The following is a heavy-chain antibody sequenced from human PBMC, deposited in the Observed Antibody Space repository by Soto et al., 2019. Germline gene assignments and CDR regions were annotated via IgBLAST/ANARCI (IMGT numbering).Heavy chain of an antibody. Sequence: QVQLVESGGGVVQPGRSLRLSCAASGFTFSSYAMHWVRQAPGKGLEWVAVIAYDGSNKNNADSVKGRFTISRDNSKNTLYLQMNSLRAEDTDVYYCAREPRRPHSLVGAAFGYWGEGTLVTVS. D-gene: IGHD1-26*01. V-gene: IGHV3-30-3*01. J-gene: IGHJ4*02. CDR3: AREPRRPHSLVGAAFGY. CDR1: GFTFSSYA. CDR2: IAYDGSNK.